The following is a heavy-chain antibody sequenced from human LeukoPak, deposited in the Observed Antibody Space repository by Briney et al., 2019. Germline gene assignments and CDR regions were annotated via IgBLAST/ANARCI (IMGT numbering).Heavy chain of an antibody. CDR2: IRYDGSNK. D-gene: IGHD3-3*01. CDR3: AKDRLSTGIENDFWSGFYFDY. J-gene: IGHJ4*02. V-gene: IGHV3-30*02. CDR1: GFTFSSYA. Sequence: GGSLRLSCAASGFTFSSYAMSWVRQAPGKGLEWVAFIRYDGSNKYYADSVKGRFTISRDNSKNTLYLQMNSLRAEDTAVYYCAKDRLSTGIENDFWSGFYFDYWGQGTLVTVSS.